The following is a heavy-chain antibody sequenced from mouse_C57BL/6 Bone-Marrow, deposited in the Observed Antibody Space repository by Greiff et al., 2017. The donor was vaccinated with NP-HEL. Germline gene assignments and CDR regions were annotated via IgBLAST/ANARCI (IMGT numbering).Heavy chain of an antibody. J-gene: IGHJ4*01. CDR2: ISNGGGST. V-gene: IGHV5-12*01. Sequence: DVQLVESGGGLVQPGGSLKLSCAASGFTFSDYYMYWVRQTPEKRLEWVAYISNGGGSTYYPDTVKGRFTISRDNAKNTLYLQMSRLKSEDTAMYYCARRSKSAMDYWGQGTSVTVSS. D-gene: IGHD2-5*01. CDR1: GFTFSDYY. CDR3: ARRSKSAMDY.